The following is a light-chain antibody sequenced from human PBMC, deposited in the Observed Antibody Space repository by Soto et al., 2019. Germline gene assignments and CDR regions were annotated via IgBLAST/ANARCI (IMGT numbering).Light chain of an antibody. CDR3: QQRGNWPPMYT. J-gene: IGKJ2*01. CDR2: AAS. V-gene: IGKV3-11*01. CDR1: QTVFSY. Sequence: EIVLTQSPATLSLSPGERATLSYRASQTVFSYLAWYQYKPGQPPRLLIYAASNRATAIPARFSGSGYGTDFTLTISSLEPEDFAVYYCQQRGNWPPMYTFGQGTRVEIK.